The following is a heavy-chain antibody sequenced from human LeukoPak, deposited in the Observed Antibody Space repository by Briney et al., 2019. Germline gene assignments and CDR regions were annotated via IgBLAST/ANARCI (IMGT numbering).Heavy chain of an antibody. D-gene: IGHD1-26*01. CDR1: GFTFSNYA. J-gene: IGHJ5*02. CDR2: IGGSGGGT. CDR3: ARGSSWFAP. Sequence: GGSLRLSCAASGFTFSNYAMTWVRQAPGKGLEWVSVIGGSGGGTYYADSVRGRFTVSRVNSNSTMFLQMNSLGVEDTAIYYCARGSSWFAPWGQGTLVTVSS. V-gene: IGHV3-23*01.